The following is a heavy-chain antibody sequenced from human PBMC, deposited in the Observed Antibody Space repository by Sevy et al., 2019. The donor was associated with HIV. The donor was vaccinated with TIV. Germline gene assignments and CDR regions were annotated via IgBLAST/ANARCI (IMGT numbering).Heavy chain of an antibody. Sequence: GGSLRLSCAAFCFAFSTHAMQRGRQAPGKGLEWVAVISYEGTETFYAASVEGRFTISRDNSKNMLSLQINSLRPEDTAVYYCARDGGYSVKWYPLYWGHGTLVTVSS. D-gene: IGHD1-26*01. CDR2: ISYEGTET. CDR1: CFAFSTHA. CDR3: ARDGGYSVKWYPLY. J-gene: IGHJ4*01. V-gene: IGHV3-30-3*01.